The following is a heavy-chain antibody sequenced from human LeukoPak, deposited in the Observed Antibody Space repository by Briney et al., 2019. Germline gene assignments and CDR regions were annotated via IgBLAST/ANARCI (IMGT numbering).Heavy chain of an antibody. CDR1: GDSVSSNSVT. CDR2: TYYRSTWYN. Sequence: SQTLLLTCAISGDSVSSNSVTWNWIRQSPSRGLEWLGRTYYRSTWYNDYAVSVRGRITVNPDTSKNQFSLHLNSVTPEDTAVYYCARRLTQYDCFDPWGQGILVTVSS. CDR3: ARRLTQYDCFDP. D-gene: IGHD2-2*01. V-gene: IGHV6-1*01. J-gene: IGHJ5*02.